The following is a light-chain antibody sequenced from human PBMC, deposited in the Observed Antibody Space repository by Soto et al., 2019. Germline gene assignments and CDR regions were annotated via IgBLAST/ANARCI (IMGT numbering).Light chain of an antibody. J-gene: IGKJ5*01. V-gene: IGKV1-5*01. Sequence: IQMTQSASTLAVSGRDIDTSTCRASQSIGTWLAWYQHRPGKAPSLLIYDASTLRSGVPSRFSGSGSGTEFTITIRSLQADDFATYYCQQSDTYPLTFAQGTRLEIK. CDR2: DAS. CDR3: QQSDTYPLT. CDR1: QSIGTW.